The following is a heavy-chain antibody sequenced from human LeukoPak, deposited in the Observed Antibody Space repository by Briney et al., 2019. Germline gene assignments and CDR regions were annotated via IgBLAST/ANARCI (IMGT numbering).Heavy chain of an antibody. CDR1: GFTVSSNY. CDR3: AIIPHDILTARDAFDI. D-gene: IGHD3-9*01. V-gene: IGHV3-53*01. J-gene: IGHJ3*02. Sequence: GGSLRLSCAASGFTVSSNYMSWVRQAPGKGLEWVSVIYSGGSTYYADSVKGRFTISRDNSKNTLYLQMNSLRAEDTAVYYCAIIPHDILTARDAFDIWGQGTMVTVSS. CDR2: IYSGGST.